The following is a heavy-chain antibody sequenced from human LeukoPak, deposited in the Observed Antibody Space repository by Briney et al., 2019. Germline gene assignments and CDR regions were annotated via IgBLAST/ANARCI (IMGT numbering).Heavy chain of an antibody. V-gene: IGHV4-4*07. CDR2: IYTSGST. Sequence: SETLSLACTVSGGSISSYYWSWIRQPAGKGLEWIGRIYTSGSTNYNPSLKSRVTMSVDTSKNQFSLKLSSVTAADTAVYYCARGDPYYYDSSGYPNAFDIWGQGTMVTVSS. CDR1: GGSISSYY. D-gene: IGHD3-22*01. CDR3: ARGDPYYYDSSGYPNAFDI. J-gene: IGHJ3*02.